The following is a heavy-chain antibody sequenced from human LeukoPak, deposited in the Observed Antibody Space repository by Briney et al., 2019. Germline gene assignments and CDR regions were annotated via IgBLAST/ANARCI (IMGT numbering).Heavy chain of an antibody. J-gene: IGHJ4*02. V-gene: IGHV1-46*01. D-gene: IGHD2-2*01. CDR1: GYTFTAYY. CDR2: IDPSVGST. Sequence: ASVKVSCKASGYTFTAYYIQWVRQAPGQGLEWMGLIDPSVGSTSNAQKFQGRITMTRDTSTSTVFMELTSLTSEDTAVYYCARGYCYNSNCYGNFDFWGQGTLVTVSS. CDR3: ARGYCYNSNCYGNFDF.